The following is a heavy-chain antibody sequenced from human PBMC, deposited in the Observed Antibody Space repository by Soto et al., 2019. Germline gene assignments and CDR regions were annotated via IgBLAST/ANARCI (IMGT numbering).Heavy chain of an antibody. CDR1: GFIFSSYA. D-gene: IGHD3-3*01. Sequence: EVQLLESGGGLVQPGGSLRLSCAASGFIFSSYAMSWVRQAPGKGLEWVSAISGSGGSTYYADSVKGRFTISRDNSKNTLYLQMNSLRAEDTAVYYCAKDRVGRFLEWLLTPNWFDPWGQGTLVTVSS. V-gene: IGHV3-23*01. J-gene: IGHJ5*02. CDR3: AKDRVGRFLEWLLTPNWFDP. CDR2: ISGSGGST.